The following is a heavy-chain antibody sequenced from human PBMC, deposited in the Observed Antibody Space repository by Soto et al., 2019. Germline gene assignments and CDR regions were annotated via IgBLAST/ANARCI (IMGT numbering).Heavy chain of an antibody. CDR2: ISGSDGST. CDR3: AKSYSSNWYDYFDY. V-gene: IGHV3-23*01. Sequence: SLRLSSAASGFTFRTDAMSCVRQAPGKGLEWVSAISGSDGSTYYTDSVKGRFTISRDNSKNTLYLQMNSLRAEDTALYFCAKSYSSNWYDYFDYWGQGTLVTVSS. J-gene: IGHJ4*02. CDR1: GFTFRTDA. D-gene: IGHD6-13*01.